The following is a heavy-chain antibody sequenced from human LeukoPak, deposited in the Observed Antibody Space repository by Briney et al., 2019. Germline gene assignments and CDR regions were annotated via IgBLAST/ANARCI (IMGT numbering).Heavy chain of an antibody. Sequence: GGSLRLSCAASGFTFSSYSMNWVRQAPGTGLEWVSYIYSSSSTIYYADSVRGRFTISRDNAKNSLYLQMNSLRDEDTAVYYCAKDRERGSGSRFFDYWGQGTLVTVSS. CDR3: AKDRERGSGSRFFDY. CDR1: GFTFSSYS. D-gene: IGHD3-10*01. V-gene: IGHV3-48*02. CDR2: IYSSSSTI. J-gene: IGHJ4*02.